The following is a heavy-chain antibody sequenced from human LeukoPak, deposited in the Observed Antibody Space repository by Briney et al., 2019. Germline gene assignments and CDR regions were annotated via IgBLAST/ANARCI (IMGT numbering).Heavy chain of an antibody. D-gene: IGHD3-22*01. V-gene: IGHV3-23*01. CDR3: AKVDYDSSGYRMDFDY. J-gene: IGHJ4*02. CDR1: GFTFTGYA. CDR2: ISGSGGST. Sequence: GGSLRLSCAASGFTFTGYAMSWVRQAPGKGLEWVSAISGSGGSTYYADSVKGRFTISRDNSKNTLYLQMNSLRAEDTAVYYCAKVDYDSSGYRMDFDYWGQGTLVTVSS.